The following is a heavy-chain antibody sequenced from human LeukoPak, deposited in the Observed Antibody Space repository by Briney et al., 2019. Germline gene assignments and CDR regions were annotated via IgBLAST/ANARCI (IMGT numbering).Heavy chain of an antibody. Sequence: PSETLSLTCTVSGGSIRSYYWSWVRQPAGKGLEWIGRIYTSGSTNYNPSLKSRVTISVDTSKNQFSLKLSSVTAADTAVYYCARVPYYYGSGDFDYWGQGTLVTVSS. J-gene: IGHJ4*02. V-gene: IGHV4-4*07. CDR2: IYTSGST. CDR3: ARVPYYYGSGDFDY. CDR1: GGSIRSYY. D-gene: IGHD3-10*01.